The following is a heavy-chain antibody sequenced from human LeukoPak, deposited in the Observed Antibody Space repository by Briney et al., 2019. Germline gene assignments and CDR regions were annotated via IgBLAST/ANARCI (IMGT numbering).Heavy chain of an antibody. CDR3: ARVSSVPTPRALDY. CDR1: GFSFSAYS. D-gene: IGHD4/OR15-4a*01. Sequence: GGSLRLSCAASGFSFSAYSMNWIRQAPGKGPEWVSSISGGRDYIFHADSVKGRFTVSRDNAKNSLYLQMNSLRAEDTAVYYCARVSSVPTPRALDYWGQGALVTVSS. CDR2: ISGGRDYI. J-gene: IGHJ4*02. V-gene: IGHV3-21*01.